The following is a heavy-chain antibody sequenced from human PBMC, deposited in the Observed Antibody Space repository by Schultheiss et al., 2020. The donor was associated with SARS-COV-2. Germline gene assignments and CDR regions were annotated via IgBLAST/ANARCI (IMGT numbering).Heavy chain of an antibody. CDR3: ARVGLWLRDYYYYYMDV. D-gene: IGHD5-18*01. CDR2: IYTSGST. CDR1: GGSFSGYY. V-gene: IGHV4-59*10. J-gene: IGHJ6*03. Sequence: SQTLSLTCAVYGGSFSGYYWSWIRQPAGKGLEWIGRIYTSGSTNYNPSLKSRVTMSVDTSKNQFSLKLSSVTAADTAVYYCARVGLWLRDYYYYYMDVWGKGTTVTVSS.